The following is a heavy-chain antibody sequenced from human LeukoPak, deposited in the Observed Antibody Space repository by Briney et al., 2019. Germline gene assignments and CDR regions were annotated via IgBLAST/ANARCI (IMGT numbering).Heavy chain of an antibody. D-gene: IGHD3-16*02. V-gene: IGHV3-48*01. CDR1: GFPFITYN. CDR3: VRDRGISFYFDS. CDR2: IDSSSSTI. Sequence: GGSLRLSCAVSGFPFITYNMNWVRQAPGKGLEWVSYIDSSSSTIYYADSVKGRFTVSRDNAKHSLDLQMNSLRADDTAVYYCVRDRGISFYFDSWGQGTLVTGSS. J-gene: IGHJ4*02.